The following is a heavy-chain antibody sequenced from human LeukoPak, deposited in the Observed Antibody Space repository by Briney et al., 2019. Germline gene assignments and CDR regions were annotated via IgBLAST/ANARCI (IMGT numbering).Heavy chain of an antibody. Sequence: PSETLSLTCTVPGDSISSYYWSWIRQPAGKGREWVGRVYVTGSTNLNPALQSRVTMSVDTSKNQFSLKLTSVSAADTDVYYCARDRQWLVDHWGQGTLVTVSS. D-gene: IGHD6-19*01. CDR3: ARDRQWLVDH. CDR2: VYVTGST. V-gene: IGHV4-4*07. CDR1: GDSISSYY. J-gene: IGHJ5*02.